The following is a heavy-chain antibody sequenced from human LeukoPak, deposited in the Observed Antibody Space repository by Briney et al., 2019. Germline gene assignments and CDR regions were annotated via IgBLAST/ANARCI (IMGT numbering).Heavy chain of an antibody. Sequence: GGSLRLSCAASGFTLSDCYMSWVRRAPGKGLGWVSYISSSGSTIYYADSVKGRFTISTDNAKNSLYLQMNSLRAEDTAVYYGAIAIPPPTNACDIWGQGTMVTVSS. D-gene: IGHD2-2*01. V-gene: IGHV3-11*01. J-gene: IGHJ3*02. CDR1: GFTLSDCY. CDR3: AIAIPPPTNACDI. CDR2: ISSSGSTI.